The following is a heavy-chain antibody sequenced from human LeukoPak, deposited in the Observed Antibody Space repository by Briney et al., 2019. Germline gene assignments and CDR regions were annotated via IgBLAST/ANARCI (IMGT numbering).Heavy chain of an antibody. CDR3: ARGYCSGGSCYAGLDWFDP. CDR2: IYPGDSDT. D-gene: IGHD2-15*01. Sequence: GESLKISCKTSGYSFTSYWIGWVRQMPGKGLEWMGIIYPGDSDTRYSPSFQGQVTISADKSISTAYLQWSSLKASDTAMYYCARGYCSGGSCYAGLDWFDPWGQGTLVTVSS. CDR1: GYSFTSYW. V-gene: IGHV5-51*01. J-gene: IGHJ5*02.